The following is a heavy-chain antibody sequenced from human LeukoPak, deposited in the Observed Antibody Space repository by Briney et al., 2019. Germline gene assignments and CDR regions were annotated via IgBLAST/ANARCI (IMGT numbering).Heavy chain of an antibody. D-gene: IGHD4-17*01. CDR1: GFTFSSYG. CDR3: AKDITVTKGWFDP. V-gene: IGHV3-30*18. J-gene: IGHJ5*02. Sequence: GGSLRLSCAASGFTFSSYGMHWVRQAPDKGLEWVAVISYDGSNKYYADSVKGRFTISRDNSKNTLYLQMDSLRAEDTAVYYCAKDITVTKGWFDPWGQGTLVTVSS. CDR2: ISYDGSNK.